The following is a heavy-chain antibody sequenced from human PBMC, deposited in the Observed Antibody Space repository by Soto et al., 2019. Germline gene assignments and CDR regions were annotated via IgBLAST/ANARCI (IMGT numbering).Heavy chain of an antibody. D-gene: IGHD1-7*01. CDR3: AKGETNSPFDY. J-gene: IGHJ4*02. CDR1: GGSISSSSYY. Sequence: SETLSLTCTVSGGSISSSSYYWGWIRQPPGKGLEWIGSIYYSGSTYYNPSLKSRVTISVDTSKNQFSLKLSSVTAADTALYYCAKGETNSPFDYWGQGTLVTVSP. CDR2: IYYSGST. V-gene: IGHV4-39*01.